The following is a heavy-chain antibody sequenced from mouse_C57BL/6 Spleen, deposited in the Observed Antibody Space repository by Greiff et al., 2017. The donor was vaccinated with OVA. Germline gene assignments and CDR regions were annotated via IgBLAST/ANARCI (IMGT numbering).Heavy chain of an antibody. CDR2: IDPSDSYT. Sequence: VQLQQPGAELVKPGASVKLSCKASGYTFTSYWMQWVKQRPGQGLEWIGEIDPSDSYTNYNQKFKGKATLTVDTSSSTAYMQLSSLTSEDSAVYYCARRDLLWYFDYWGQGTTLTVSS. CDR3: ARRDLLWYFDY. D-gene: IGHD2-10*01. V-gene: IGHV1-50*01. J-gene: IGHJ2*01. CDR1: GYTFTSYW.